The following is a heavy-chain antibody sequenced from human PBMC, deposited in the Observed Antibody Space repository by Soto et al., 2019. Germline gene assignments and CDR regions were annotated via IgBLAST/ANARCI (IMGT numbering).Heavy chain of an antibody. D-gene: IGHD1-7*01. CDR2: ISSSGTTI. CDR1: GFTFSDYY. CDR3: AREPSNWNYCFDY. J-gene: IGHJ4*02. Sequence: GGSLRLSCAASGFTFSDYYMSWIRQAPGKGLEWVSYISSSGTTIFCADSLRGRFTISRDNAKKSLYLQMNSLRGEDTAVYYCAREPSNWNYCFDYWGQGTLVTVSS. V-gene: IGHV3-11*01.